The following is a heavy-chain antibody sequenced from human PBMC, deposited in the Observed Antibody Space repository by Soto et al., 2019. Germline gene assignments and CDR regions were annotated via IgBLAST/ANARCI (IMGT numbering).Heavy chain of an antibody. CDR2: INHSGST. V-gene: IGHV4-34*01. Sequence: SETLSLTCAFYGGSFIGYYWSWIRQPPGKGLEWIGEINHSGSTNYNPSLKGRVTISVDTSKNQFSLKLSSVTAADTAVYYCARVGITIFGVVIERGWFDPWGQGTLVTVSS. J-gene: IGHJ5*02. CDR1: GGSFIGYY. CDR3: ARVGITIFGVVIERGWFDP. D-gene: IGHD3-3*01.